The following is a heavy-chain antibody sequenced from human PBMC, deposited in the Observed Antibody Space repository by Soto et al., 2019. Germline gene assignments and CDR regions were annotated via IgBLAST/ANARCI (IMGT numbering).Heavy chain of an antibody. CDR2: IYYSGSA. Sequence: SETLSLTCTVSGGSISDYHWSWIRQSPGKGLEWIGYIYYSGSANYNPSLKSRLTMSVETSKNQFSLKLSSVTAADSAMYYCARVVLQQRGGRYQYYLDVWGKGTTVTVSS. J-gene: IGHJ6*03. CDR1: GGSISDYH. D-gene: IGHD4-4*01. V-gene: IGHV4-59*01. CDR3: ARVVLQQRGGRYQYYLDV.